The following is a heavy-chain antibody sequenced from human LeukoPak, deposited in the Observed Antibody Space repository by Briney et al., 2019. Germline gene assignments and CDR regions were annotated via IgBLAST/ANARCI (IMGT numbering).Heavy chain of an antibody. CDR3: ARRGPFYWYFDL. CDR1: GGSISSYY. Sequence: SETLSLTCTVSGGSISSYYWSWIRQPPGKGLEWIGYIYTSGSTNYNPSLKSRVTISVDTSKNQFSLKLGSVTAADTAVYYCARRGPFYWYFDLWGRGTLVTVSS. J-gene: IGHJ2*01. CDR2: IYTSGST. V-gene: IGHV4-4*09.